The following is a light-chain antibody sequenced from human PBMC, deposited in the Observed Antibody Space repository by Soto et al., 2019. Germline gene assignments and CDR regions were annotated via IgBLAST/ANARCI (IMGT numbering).Light chain of an antibody. CDR1: RSDVGTYNL. Sequence: QSVLTQPASVSGSPGQSISISCTGTRSDVGTYNLVSWYQQYPGKAPKLIIFDVSKRPSGVSSRFSGSKSGITASLTISGLQAEDEADYFCCSYAGGSIYVFGSGTKVTVL. CDR2: DVS. J-gene: IGLJ1*01. V-gene: IGLV2-23*02. CDR3: CSYAGGSIYV.